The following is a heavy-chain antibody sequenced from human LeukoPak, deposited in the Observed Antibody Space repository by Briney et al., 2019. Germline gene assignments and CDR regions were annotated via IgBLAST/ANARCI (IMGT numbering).Heavy chain of an antibody. D-gene: IGHD1-1*01. CDR1: GFTVSSNY. CDR2: IYSGGST. CDR3: ARVLAENRGVRPRPYYYYGMDA. V-gene: IGHV3-53*04. Sequence: PGGSLRLSCAASGFTVSSNYMSWVRQAPGKGLEWVSVIYSGGSTYYADSVKGRFTISRHNSKNTLYLQMNSLRAEDTAVYYCARVLAENRGVRPRPYYYYGMDAWGQGTTVTVSS. J-gene: IGHJ6*02.